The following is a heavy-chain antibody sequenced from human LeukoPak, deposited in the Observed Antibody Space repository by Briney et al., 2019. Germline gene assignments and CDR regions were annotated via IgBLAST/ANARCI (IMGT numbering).Heavy chain of an antibody. Sequence: GGSLRLSCAGSGFTFSSYAMSWVRQAPGKGLEWVSAISGSGGSTYYAGSVKGRFTISRDNAKNSLYLQMNSLRAEDTALYYCAKDHLTYYYDSSGPHQAFDLWGQGTMVTVSS. CDR3: AKDHLTYYYDSSGPHQAFDL. V-gene: IGHV3-23*01. CDR2: ISGSGGST. J-gene: IGHJ3*01. D-gene: IGHD3-22*01. CDR1: GFTFSSYA.